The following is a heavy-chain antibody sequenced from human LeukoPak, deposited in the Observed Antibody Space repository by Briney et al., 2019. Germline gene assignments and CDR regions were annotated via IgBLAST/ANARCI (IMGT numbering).Heavy chain of an antibody. CDR2: IYHSGST. CDR3: ARDLPSWAYYYYYYMDV. D-gene: IGHD3-16*01. J-gene: IGHJ6*03. CDR1: GGSISSSSYY. V-gene: IGHV4-39*07. Sequence: SSETLSLTCTVSGGSISSSSYYWGWIRQPPGKGLEWIGSIYHSGSTYYNPSLKSRVTISVDTSKNQFSLKLSSVTAADTAVYYCARDLPSWAYYYYYYMDVWGKGTTVTVSS.